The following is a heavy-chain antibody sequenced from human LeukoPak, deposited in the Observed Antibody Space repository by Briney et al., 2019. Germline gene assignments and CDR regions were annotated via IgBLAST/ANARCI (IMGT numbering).Heavy chain of an antibody. CDR3: ERRWSIATHAFDI. CDR2: IYTGDSDT. D-gene: IGHD6-6*01. V-gene: IGHV5-51*01. J-gene: IGHJ3*02. CDR1: GYSFTSYW. Sequence: RGESLKISCKGSGYSFTSYWIGWVRQMTGKGVEWMGIIYTGDSDTRYSPSFQGQVTSSADKSITTAYLQWSSLKASDTAMYYCERRWSIATHAFDIWGQGTMGTVSS.